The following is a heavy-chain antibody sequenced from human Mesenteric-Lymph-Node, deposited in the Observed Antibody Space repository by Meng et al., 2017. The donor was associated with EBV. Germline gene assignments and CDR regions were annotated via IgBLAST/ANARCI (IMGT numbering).Heavy chain of an antibody. CDR1: GGSISSIDW. CDR3: ARGTVTGGYYFDY. V-gene: IGHV4-4*02. CDR2: IYHSGIT. J-gene: IGHJ4*02. D-gene: IGHD4-17*01. Sequence: HVQLRQSVPAPVQPSGTLALTGEISGGSISSIDWGSWFRQPPVKGLKWIGEIYHSGITSYNPSLKSRFSLAVEKSKNHFSLNPGSVTAADTAVYYCARGTVTGGYYFDYWGQGSLVTVSS.